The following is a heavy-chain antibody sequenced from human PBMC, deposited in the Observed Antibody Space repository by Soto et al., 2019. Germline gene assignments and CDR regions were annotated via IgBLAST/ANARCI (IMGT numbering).Heavy chain of an antibody. D-gene: IGHD2-21*02. CDR2: INPRGGST. V-gene: IGHV1-46*01. J-gene: IGHJ4*02. Sequence: QVQLVQSGAEVKKPGASVKVSCEASGYTFTNFYMHWVRQAPGRGLEWMGMINPRGGSTTSAQKFQGRLTMTRDTSTSRVYMGLNSLRSEDTAVYYCARESRGDVDFWGQGTLVTVSS. CDR3: ARESRGDVDF. CDR1: GYTFTNFY.